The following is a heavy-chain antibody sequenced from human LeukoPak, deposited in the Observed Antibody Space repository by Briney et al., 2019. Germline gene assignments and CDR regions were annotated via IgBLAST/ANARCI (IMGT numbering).Heavy chain of an antibody. V-gene: IGHV4-34*01. Sequence: SETLSLTCAVYGGSFSGYYWSWIRQPPGKGLEWIGSIYYSGSTYYNPSLKSRVTISVDTSKNQFSLKLSSVTAADTAVYYCASTDVITMVRGVILTDPYFDYWGQGTLVTVSS. CDR3: ASTDVITMVRGVILTDPYFDY. CDR2: IYYSGST. J-gene: IGHJ4*02. CDR1: GGSFSGYY. D-gene: IGHD3-10*01.